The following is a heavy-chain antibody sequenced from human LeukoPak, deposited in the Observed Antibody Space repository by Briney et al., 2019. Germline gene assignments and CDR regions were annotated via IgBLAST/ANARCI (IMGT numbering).Heavy chain of an antibody. CDR2: IYHSGST. D-gene: IGHD2-21*02. Sequence: SETLSLTCTVSGDSFSSNNYWTWVRQPPGKGLEWIGEIYHSGSTNYNPSLKSRVTISVDKSKNQFSLKLSSVTAADTAVYYCARTGGCGGDCFTIRALDAFDIWGQGTMVTVSS. CDR1: GDSFSSNNY. CDR3: ARTGGCGGDCFTIRALDAFDI. J-gene: IGHJ3*02. V-gene: IGHV4-4*02.